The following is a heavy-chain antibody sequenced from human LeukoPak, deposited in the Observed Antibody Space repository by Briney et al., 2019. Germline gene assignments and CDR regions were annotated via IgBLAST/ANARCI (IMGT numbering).Heavy chain of an antibody. D-gene: IGHD1-1*01. J-gene: IGHJ6*04. CDR3: ARSNDEGGPMTNYYYSGMDV. V-gene: IGHV5-51*01. Sequence: GESLKLSCKGSGYRFTSYWIGWVRTMPGKGLEWMGIIYPGDSDTRYSPSVQGQVTISADKSISTAYLQWRSLKASDSAMYYCARSNDEGGPMTNYYYSGMDVWGKGTTVTVSS. CDR2: IYPGDSDT. CDR1: GYRFTSYW.